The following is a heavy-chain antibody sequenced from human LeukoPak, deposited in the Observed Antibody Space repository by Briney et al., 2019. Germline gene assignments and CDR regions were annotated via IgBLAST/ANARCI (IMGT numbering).Heavy chain of an antibody. Sequence: SETLSLTCIVSGGSISGYYWSWIRQPAGKGLEWIGHMDTSGHTNYNSSLMSQVTMSVDTSKNQFSLRLTSVTAADTAVYYCARHWSHSVAQFGRSYWFDPWGQGTLVTVSS. CDR3: ARHWSHSVAQFGRSYWFDP. J-gene: IGHJ5*02. D-gene: IGHD2-15*01. V-gene: IGHV4-4*07. CDR2: MDTSGHT. CDR1: GGSISGYY.